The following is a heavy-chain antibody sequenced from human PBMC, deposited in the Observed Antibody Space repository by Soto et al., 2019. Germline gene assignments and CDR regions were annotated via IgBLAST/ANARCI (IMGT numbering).Heavy chain of an antibody. CDR3: ARDLAFCSNGECYWGLDV. CDR2: IYHNGDT. V-gene: IGHV4-59*01. D-gene: IGHD2-8*01. Sequence: QVQLQESGPRLVKPSATLSLTCTVSGGSISNYYWSWIRQPPGKGLEWIGYIYHNGDTNYNPSLKSRVTISVDTSNNQFSLNLSSVTAADTAVYYCARDLAFCSNGECYWGLDVWGHGTTVTVSS. J-gene: IGHJ6*02. CDR1: GGSISNYY.